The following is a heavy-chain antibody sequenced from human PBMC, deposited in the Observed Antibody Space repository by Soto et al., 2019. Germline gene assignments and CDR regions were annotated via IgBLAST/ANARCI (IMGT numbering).Heavy chain of an antibody. Sequence: QVQLVQSGAEVKKPGASVKVSCKASGYTFASYAISWVRQAPGQGLEWMGWISAYNGNTNYAHKLQGRVTMTKDTSTRTVYMELRSLRSEDTAVYYCARDAPPPREWGQGTLVTVSS. CDR1: GYTFASYA. J-gene: IGHJ4*02. CDR3: ARDAPPPRE. V-gene: IGHV1-18*01. CDR2: ISAYNGNT.